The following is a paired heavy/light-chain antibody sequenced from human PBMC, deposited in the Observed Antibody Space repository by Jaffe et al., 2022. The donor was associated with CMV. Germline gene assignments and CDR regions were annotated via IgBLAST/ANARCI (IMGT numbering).Heavy chain of an antibody. J-gene: IGHJ4*02. D-gene: IGHD4-17*01. V-gene: IGHV3-23*04. Sequence: EVQLVESGGGLVQPGGSLRLSCAASGFTFSSYAMSWVRQAPGKGLEWVSAISGSGGSTYYADSVKGRFTISRDNSKNTLYLQMNSLRAEDTAVYYCAKGGFHDYGDYSTKGLGYWGQGTLVTVSS. CDR3: AKGGFHDYGDYSTKGLGY. CDR2: ISGSGGST. CDR1: GFTFSSYA.
Light chain of an antibody. J-gene: IGLJ2*01. CDR3: QAWDSSTLV. CDR1: KLGDKY. CDR2: QDS. V-gene: IGLV3-1*01. Sequence: SYELTQPPSVSVSPGQTASITCSGDKLGDKYACWYQQKPGQSPVLVIYQDSKRPSGIPERFSGSNSGNTATLTISGTQAMDEADYYCQAWDSSTLVFGGGTKLTVL.